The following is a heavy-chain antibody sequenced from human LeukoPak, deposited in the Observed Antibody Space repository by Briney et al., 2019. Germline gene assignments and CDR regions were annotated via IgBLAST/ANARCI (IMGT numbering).Heavy chain of an antibody. CDR2: IYHSGST. D-gene: IGHD5-12*01. CDR1: GGSISSYY. V-gene: IGHV4-59*12. J-gene: IGHJ3*02. CDR3: ARGGYSGYLGPAFDI. Sequence: SETLSLTCTVSGGSISSYYWSWIRQPPGKGLEWIGYIYHSGSTYYNPSLKSRVTISVDRSKNQFSLKLSSVTAADTAVYYCARGGYSGYLGPAFDIWGQGTMVTVSS.